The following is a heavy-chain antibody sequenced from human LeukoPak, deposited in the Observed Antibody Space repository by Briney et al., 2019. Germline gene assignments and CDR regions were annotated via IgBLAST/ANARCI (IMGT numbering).Heavy chain of an antibody. Sequence: GGSLRLSCAASGFTFSSYSMNWVRQAPGKGLEWVSSISSSSYIYYADSVKGRFTISRDNAKNSLYLQMNSLRAEDTAVYYCARVGKSCSGGSCYPQYYYYGMDVWGQGTTVTVSS. CDR2: ISSSSYI. V-gene: IGHV3-21*01. J-gene: IGHJ6*02. CDR3: ARVGKSCSGGSCYPQYYYYGMDV. CDR1: GFTFSSYS. D-gene: IGHD2-15*01.